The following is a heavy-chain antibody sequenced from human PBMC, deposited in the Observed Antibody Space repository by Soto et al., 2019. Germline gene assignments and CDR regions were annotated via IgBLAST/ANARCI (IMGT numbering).Heavy chain of an antibody. J-gene: IGHJ5*02. CDR1: GGSISSGGYY. CDR3: ARDRFTITMVRGVTPSGWFDP. CDR2: IYYSGST. D-gene: IGHD3-10*01. V-gene: IGHV4-31*03. Sequence: QVQLQESGPGLVKPSQTLSLTCTVSGGSISSGGYYWSWIRQHPGKGLEWIGYIYYSGSTYYNPSLKSRVTLSVDTSKNQFSLKLSSVTAADTAVYYCARDRFTITMVRGVTPSGWFDPWGQRTLVTVSS.